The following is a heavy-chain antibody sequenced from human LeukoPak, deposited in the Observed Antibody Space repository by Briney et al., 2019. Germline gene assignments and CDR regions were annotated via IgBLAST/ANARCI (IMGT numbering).Heavy chain of an antibody. CDR3: PRLSYSRSSSGFDP. D-gene: IGHD1-26*01. CDR1: GGSISSSSNY. V-gene: IGHV4-39*01. CDR2: VYYSGST. J-gene: IGHJ5*02. Sequence: PSETLSLTCTVSGGSISSSSNYWGWIRQPPGKGLEWIGSVYYSGSTYYNPSLKSRVTISVDTSKNQFSLKLSSVTAADTAVYYCPRLSYSRSSSGFDPWGQGTLVTVSS.